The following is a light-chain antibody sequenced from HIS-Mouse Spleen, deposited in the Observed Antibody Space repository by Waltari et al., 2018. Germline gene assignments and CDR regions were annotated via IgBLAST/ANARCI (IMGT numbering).Light chain of an antibody. CDR3: YSTDSSGNHRV. CDR2: EDS. V-gene: IGLV3-10*01. J-gene: IGLJ2*01. Sequence: SYELTQPPSVSVSPGQTARITCTGDALPTKSAHWYQQKLGQAPVLVIYEDSKRPSGIPERFSGSSSGTMATLTISGAQVEDEADYYCYSTDSSGNHRVFGGGTKLTVL. CDR1: ALPTKS.